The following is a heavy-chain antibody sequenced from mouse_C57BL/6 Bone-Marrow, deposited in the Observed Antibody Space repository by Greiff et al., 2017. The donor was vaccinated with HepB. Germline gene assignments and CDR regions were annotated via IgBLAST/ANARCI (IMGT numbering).Heavy chain of an antibody. V-gene: IGHV1-81*01. CDR2: IYPRSGNT. D-gene: IGHD2-5*01. CDR1: GYTFTSYG. CDR3: ASPPYYSNYPFAY. J-gene: IGHJ3*01. Sequence: VQLQQSGAELARPGASVKLSCKASGYTFTSYGISWVKQRTGQGLEWIGEIYPRSGNTYYNEKFKGKATLTADKSSSTAYMELRSLTSEDSAVYFCASPPYYSNYPFAYWGQGTLVTVSA.